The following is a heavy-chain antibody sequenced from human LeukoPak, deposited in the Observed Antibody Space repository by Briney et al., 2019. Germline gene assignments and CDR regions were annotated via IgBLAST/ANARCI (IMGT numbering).Heavy chain of an antibody. V-gene: IGHV4-4*07. CDR2: IYISGSGST. Sequence: PSETLSLTCTVSGGSISSYYWSWIRQPAGKGLEWIGRIYISGSGSTNYNPSLKSRVTMSVDTSKNQFSLKLSSVTAADTAVYYCARDLSYGDSPDRYYYYMDVWGKGTTVTVSS. D-gene: IGHD4-17*01. CDR3: ARDLSYGDSPDRYYYYMDV. J-gene: IGHJ6*03. CDR1: GGSISSYY.